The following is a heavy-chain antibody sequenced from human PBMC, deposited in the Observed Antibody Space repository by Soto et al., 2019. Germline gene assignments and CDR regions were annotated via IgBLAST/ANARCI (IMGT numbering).Heavy chain of an antibody. V-gene: IGHV4-39*02. CDR3: ARDSFGDHNWFDP. D-gene: IGHD3-10*01. CDR1: GDSISSSSYY. CDR2: IYFGGST. Sequence: SETLSLTCTVSGDSISSSSYYWGWLRQPPGKGLEWIGSIYFGGSTYYKPSLKSRVTISVDTSKNQFSLKLSSVTAAETAVYYCARDSFGDHNWFDPWGQGTLVT. J-gene: IGHJ5*02.